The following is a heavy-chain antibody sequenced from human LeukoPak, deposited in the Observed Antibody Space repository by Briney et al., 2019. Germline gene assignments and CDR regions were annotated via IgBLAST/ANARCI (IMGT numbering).Heavy chain of an antibody. CDR2: IYYNGIT. V-gene: IGHV4-30-4*08. CDR3: ARHSAHDSRWFDP. D-gene: IGHD5-12*01. CDR1: GGSISSGDYD. J-gene: IGHJ5*02. Sequence: SETLSLTCTVAGGSISSGDYDWSWIRQPPWKGLEWIASIYYNGITYYNPSLRTRIFISVDTSKNQFSRKLSSMTAEDTAVYYCARHSAHDSRWFDPWGQGTLVTVSS.